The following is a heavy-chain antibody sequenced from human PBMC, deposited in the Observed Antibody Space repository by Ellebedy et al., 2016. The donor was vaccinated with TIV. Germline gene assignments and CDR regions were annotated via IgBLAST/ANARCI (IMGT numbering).Heavy chain of an antibody. CDR1: GYTFTVSIYY. CDR3: ATSGWVVAATSVPFNI. D-gene: IGHD1-26*01. Sequence: AASVKVSCQASGYTFTVSIYYMSWVRQAPGQGREWMGWMNPNSGDTKYAQKFQGRVTMTRDTSISTAYMELSRLRSDDTAVYYCATSGWVVAATSVPFNIWGQGTMVTVSS. CDR2: MNPNSGDT. J-gene: IGHJ3*02. V-gene: IGHV1-2*02.